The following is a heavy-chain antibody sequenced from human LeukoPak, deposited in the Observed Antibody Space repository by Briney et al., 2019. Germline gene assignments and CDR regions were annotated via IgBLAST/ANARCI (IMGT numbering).Heavy chain of an antibody. D-gene: IGHD3-3*01. V-gene: IGHV3-53*01. CDR2: IYSGGST. CDR1: GFTVSSNY. Sequence: GGSLRLSCAASGFTVSSNYMSRVRQAPGKGLEWASVIYSGGSTYYADSVKGRFTISRDNSKNTLYLQMNSLRAEDTAVYYCARTFLRSSYYFDYWGQGTLVTVSS. J-gene: IGHJ4*02. CDR3: ARTFLRSSYYFDY.